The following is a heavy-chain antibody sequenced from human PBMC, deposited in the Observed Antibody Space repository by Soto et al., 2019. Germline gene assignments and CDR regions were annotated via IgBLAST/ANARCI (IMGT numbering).Heavy chain of an antibody. D-gene: IGHD3-22*01. V-gene: IGHV5-51*01. J-gene: IGHJ4*02. CDR2: IYPGDSDT. CDR1: GYSFTSYW. Sequence: GESLKISCKGSGYSFTSYWIGWVRQMPGKGLEWMGIIYPGDSDTRYSPSFQGQVTISADKSISTAYLQWSSLKASDTAMYYCARRPYYYDSSGYYRVYDYWGQGTLVTVSS. CDR3: ARRPYYYDSSGYYRVYDY.